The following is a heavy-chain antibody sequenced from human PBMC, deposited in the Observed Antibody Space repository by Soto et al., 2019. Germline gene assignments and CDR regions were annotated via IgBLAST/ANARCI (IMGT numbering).Heavy chain of an antibody. CDR3: ARVGYSYGYLDY. V-gene: IGHV3-48*01. CDR2: ISSSSGTK. J-gene: IGHJ4*02. Sequence: PGGSLRLSCAASGFTFNTYTMNWVRQAPGKGLEWVSYISSSSGTKYYADSVKGRFTISRDNAKNSLYLQMNSLRAEDTAVYYCARVGYSYGYLDYWGLGTLVTVSS. D-gene: IGHD5-18*01. CDR1: GFTFNTYT.